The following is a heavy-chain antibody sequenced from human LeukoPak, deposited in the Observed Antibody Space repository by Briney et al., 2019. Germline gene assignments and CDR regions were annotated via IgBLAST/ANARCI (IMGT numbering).Heavy chain of an antibody. CDR3: AAKYDFWSGYYFLVY. CDR2: ISGSGGST. CDR1: GFTFSSYA. D-gene: IGHD3-3*01. J-gene: IGHJ4*02. Sequence: GGSLRLSCAASGFTFSSYAMSWDRQAPGKGLEWVSAISGSGGSTYYADSVKGRFTISRDNSKNTLYLQMNSLRAEDTAVYYCAAKYDFWSGYYFLVYWGQGTLVTVSS. V-gene: IGHV3-23*01.